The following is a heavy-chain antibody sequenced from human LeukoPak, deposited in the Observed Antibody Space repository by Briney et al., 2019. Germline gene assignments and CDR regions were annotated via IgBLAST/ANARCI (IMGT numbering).Heavy chain of an antibody. CDR1: GFTFSNAW. V-gene: IGHV3-7*01. Sequence: PGGSLRLSCAASGFTFSNAWMSWVRQAPGKGLEWVANIKQDGSEKYYVDSVKGRFTISRDNAKNSLYLQMNSLRAEDTAVYYCAREFADYYDSRGFYYYPDCWGQGTLVTVSS. J-gene: IGHJ4*02. D-gene: IGHD3-22*01. CDR2: IKQDGSEK. CDR3: AREFADYYDSRGFYYYPDC.